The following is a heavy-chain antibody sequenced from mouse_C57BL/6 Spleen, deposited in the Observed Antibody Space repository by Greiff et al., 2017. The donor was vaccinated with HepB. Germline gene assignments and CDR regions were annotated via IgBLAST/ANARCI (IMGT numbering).Heavy chain of an antibody. J-gene: IGHJ3*01. Sequence: EVQLVESGGGLVQPGGSMKLSCVASGFTFSNYWMNWVRQSPEKGLEWVAQIRLKSDNYATHYAESVKGRFTISRDDSKSSVYLQMNNLRAEDTGIYYCTGVYYYGSGFAYWGQGTLVTVSA. V-gene: IGHV6-3*01. D-gene: IGHD1-1*01. CDR3: TGVYYYGSGFAY. CDR1: GFTFSNYW. CDR2: IRLKSDNYAT.